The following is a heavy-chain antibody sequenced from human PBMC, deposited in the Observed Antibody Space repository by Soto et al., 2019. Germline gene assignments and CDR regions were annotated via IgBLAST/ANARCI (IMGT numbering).Heavy chain of an antibody. CDR3: ARAGYYSPIPISFGGMDV. CDR1: GGTFSSYA. J-gene: IGHJ6*02. CDR2: VIPIFGTA. D-gene: IGHD4-4*01. Sequence: GASVKVSCKASGGTFSSYAISWVRQAPGQGLEWMGGVIPIFGTANYAQKFQGRVTITADESTSTAYMELSSLRSEDTAVYYCARAGYYSPIPISFGGMDVWGQGTTVTVSS. V-gene: IGHV1-69*13.